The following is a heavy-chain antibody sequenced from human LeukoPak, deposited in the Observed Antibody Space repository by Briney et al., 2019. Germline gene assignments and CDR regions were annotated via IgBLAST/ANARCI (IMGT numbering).Heavy chain of an antibody. CDR1: GGTFISYA. CDR3: ARGGNSHNDSGDYNWFDP. Sequence: GASVKVSSKASGGTFISYAISWVRQAPGQGLEWMGMIIPIVGIANYAQKFQGRVTITADKSTSTAYMELSSLRSEDTAVYYCARGGNSHNDSGDYNWFDPWGQGTLVTVSS. D-gene: IGHD4-17*01. CDR2: IIPIVGIA. V-gene: IGHV1-69*04. J-gene: IGHJ5*02.